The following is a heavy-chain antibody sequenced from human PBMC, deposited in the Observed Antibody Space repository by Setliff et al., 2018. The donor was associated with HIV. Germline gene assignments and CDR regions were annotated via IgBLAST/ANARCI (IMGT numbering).Heavy chain of an antibody. CDR1: GGYMSGYY. CDR2: ISSSSSSI. J-gene: IGHJ3*02. Sequence: LSLTCTVSGGYMSGYYWSWIRQAPGKGLEWVSYISSSSSSIYYADSVKGRFTISRDNAKNSLYLQMNSLRVEDTAVYYCARASNSFDIWGQGTMVTVSS. V-gene: IGHV3-11*04. CDR3: ARASNSFDI.